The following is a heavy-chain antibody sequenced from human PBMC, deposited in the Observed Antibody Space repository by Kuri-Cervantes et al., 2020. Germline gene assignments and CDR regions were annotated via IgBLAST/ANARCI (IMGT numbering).Heavy chain of an antibody. CDR1: GYTFTSYG. V-gene: IGHV1-18*01. CDR2: ISAYNGNT. D-gene: IGHD5-12*01. J-gene: IGHJ4*02. CDR3: ARTRDSGNDSPLFDY. Sequence: ASVKVSCKASGYTFTSYGISWVRQAPGQGLEWMGWISAYNGNTNYAQKLQGRVTMTTDTSTSTAYMELRSLRSDDTAVYYCARTRDSGNDSPLFDYWGQGTLVTVSS.